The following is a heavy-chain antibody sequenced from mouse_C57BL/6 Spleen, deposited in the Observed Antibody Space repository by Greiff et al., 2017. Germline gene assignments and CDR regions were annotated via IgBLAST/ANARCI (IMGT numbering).Heavy chain of an antibody. D-gene: IGHD1-1*01. Sequence: VQLQQPGAELVKPGASVKMSCKASGYTFTSYWITWVKQRPGQGLEWIGDIYPGSGSTNYNEKFKSKATLTVDTSSSTAYMQLSSLTSEDSAVYYCARYTTVVADYWYFDVWGTGTTVTVSS. CDR1: GYTFTSYW. J-gene: IGHJ1*03. CDR3: ARYTTVVADYWYFDV. V-gene: IGHV1-55*01. CDR2: IYPGSGST.